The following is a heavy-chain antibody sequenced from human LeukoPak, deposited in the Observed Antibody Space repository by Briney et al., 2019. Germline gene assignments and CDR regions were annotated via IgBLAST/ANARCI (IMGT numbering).Heavy chain of an antibody. CDR3: AKGPSVYDPFDF. Sequence: PGGALRLSCADSGFTFSNYAMSWVRQAPGKGLEWVSGISVRGSGTYYADSVKGRFTISRDDSKSTLFLQMNSLRAEDTAAYYCAKGPSVYDPFDFWGQGTVVSVRS. CDR2: ISVRGSGT. D-gene: IGHD5/OR15-5a*01. CDR1: GFTFSNYA. V-gene: IGHV3-23*01. J-gene: IGHJ3*01.